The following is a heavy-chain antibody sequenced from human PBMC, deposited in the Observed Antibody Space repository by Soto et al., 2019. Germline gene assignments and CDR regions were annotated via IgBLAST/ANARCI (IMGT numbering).Heavy chain of an antibody. D-gene: IGHD2-2*01. Sequence: SQTLSLTCAVDGGSISGYYWSWISQQPGKGLEWIGEIYHSGNSNYNPSLKGRVTISVDTSKNQFSLNLSSVTAADTAVYYCVRDSSRDTKGYGSGFDLWGQGTLVTVSS. CDR2: IYHSGNS. V-gene: IGHV4-34*01. CDR1: GGSISGYY. J-gene: IGHJ5*02. CDR3: VRDSSRDTKGYGSGFDL.